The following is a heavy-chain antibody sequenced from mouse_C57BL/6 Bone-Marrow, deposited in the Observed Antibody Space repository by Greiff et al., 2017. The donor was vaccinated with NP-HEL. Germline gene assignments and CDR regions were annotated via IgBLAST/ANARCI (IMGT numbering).Heavy chain of an antibody. CDR1: GFTFTGYG. Sequence: QVQLQQSGAELMKPGASVKLSCKATGFTFTGYGIAWVRQRPGHGLEWIGYILTGSCSLNYTEKFKGKATFTADTSSNTAYMQLSSLTTEDSAIYYGARGNWDWFAYWGQGTLVTVSA. CDR2: ILTGSCSL. CDR3: ARGNWDWFAY. V-gene: IGHV1-9*01. J-gene: IGHJ3*01. D-gene: IGHD4-1*01.